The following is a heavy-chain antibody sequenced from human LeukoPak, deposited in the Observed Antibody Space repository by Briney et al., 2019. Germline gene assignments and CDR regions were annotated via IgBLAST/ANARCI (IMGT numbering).Heavy chain of an antibody. CDR1: GFTFNNTW. V-gene: IGHV3-15*01. CDR3: TTLNPPYDILTGYYFTPYYFDY. Sequence: PGGSLRLSCAASGFTFNNTWMSWVRQAPGKGLEWVGRIKSKTDGGTRDYAAPVKGRFTISRDDSKNTLFLQMNSLKSEDTAVYYCTTLNPPYDILTGYYFTPYYFDYWGQGTLVSVSS. CDR2: IKSKTDGGTR. D-gene: IGHD3-9*01. J-gene: IGHJ4*02.